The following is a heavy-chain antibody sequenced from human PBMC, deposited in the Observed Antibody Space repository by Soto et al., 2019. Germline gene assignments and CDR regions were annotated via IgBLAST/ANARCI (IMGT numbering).Heavy chain of an antibody. CDR1: GFTFSSYA. Sequence: SLRLSCAASGFTFSSYAMSWVRQAPGKGLEWVSAISGSGGSTYYADSVKGRFTISRDNSKNTLYLQMNSLRAEDTAVYYCAKFGYCSGGSCYGYYFDYWGQGTLVTVSS. CDR3: AKFGYCSGGSCYGYYFDY. D-gene: IGHD2-15*01. J-gene: IGHJ4*02. CDR2: ISGSGGST. V-gene: IGHV3-23*01.